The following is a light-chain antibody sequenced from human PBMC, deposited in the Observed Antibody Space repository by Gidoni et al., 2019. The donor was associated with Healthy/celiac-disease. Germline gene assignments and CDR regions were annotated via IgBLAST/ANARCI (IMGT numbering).Light chain of an antibody. CDR2: KAS. CDR3: QHYGSLWT. CDR1: QSISDW. Sequence: DIQMTQSPSTLSASVGDRVTITCRASQSISDWLAWYQQKPGEAPNLLIYKASRLESGVPSRFSGSGSGTEFDLTISSLQPNDLATYYCQHYGSLWTFGQGTKVEIK. J-gene: IGKJ1*01. V-gene: IGKV1-5*03.